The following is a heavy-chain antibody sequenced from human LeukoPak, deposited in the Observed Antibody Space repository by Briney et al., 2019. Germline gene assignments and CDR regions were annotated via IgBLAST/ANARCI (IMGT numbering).Heavy chain of an antibody. D-gene: IGHD4-11*01. CDR1: GFTFSNFW. V-gene: IGHV3-7*01. Sequence: GGSLRLSCAASGFTFSNFWMSWVRQAPGKGLEWVANIKQDGSKKNYVDSVKGRFSISRDNGKKSMYLQMNSLRADDTAVYYCAAMTSVTTGDYWGQGTLVTVSS. CDR3: AAMTSVTTGDY. CDR2: IKQDGSKK. J-gene: IGHJ4*02.